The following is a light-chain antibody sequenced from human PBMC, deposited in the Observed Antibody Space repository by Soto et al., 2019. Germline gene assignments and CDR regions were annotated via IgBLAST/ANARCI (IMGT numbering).Light chain of an antibody. J-gene: IGLJ2*01. Sequence: QSALTQPASVSGCPGPSITISCTGTSSDVGGYNYVSWYQQHPGKAPKLMIYDVSNRPSGVSNRFSGSKSGNTASLTISGLQAEDEADYYCSSYTSSSTLVFGGGTKVTVL. CDR3: SSYTSSSTLV. CDR2: DVS. CDR1: SSDVGGYNY. V-gene: IGLV2-14*01.